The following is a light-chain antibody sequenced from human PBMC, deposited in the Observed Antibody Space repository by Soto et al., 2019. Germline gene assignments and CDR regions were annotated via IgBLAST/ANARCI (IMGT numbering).Light chain of an antibody. V-gene: IGKV3-15*01. J-gene: IGKJ1*01. CDR3: QQYNTWPPWT. CDR2: GAS. Sequence: EIAMTQSPATLSVSPGERATLSCRASQSVGSKLAWYQQKPGQAPRLLIYGASTRATGIPARFSGSGSGTQFPLTISSLQSEDFAVYFCQQYNTWPPWTFGQGTKVEIK. CDR1: QSVGSK.